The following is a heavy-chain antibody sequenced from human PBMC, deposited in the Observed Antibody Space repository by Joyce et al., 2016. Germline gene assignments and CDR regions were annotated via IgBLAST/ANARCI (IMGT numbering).Heavy chain of an antibody. J-gene: IGHJ4*02. CDR1: GFTFSNYY. Sequence: QVQLVESGGGVVQPGTSLRLSCAASGFTFSNYYMHWVRQAPGKGVEGVAIILDGGRGKYADSVKGRFTVSRDNSKSTLYLQMNSLSAEDTAVYYCATRGVAGTGDFDYWGQGTLVTVSS. V-gene: IGHV3-30*04. CDR3: ATRGVAGTGDFDY. CDR2: ILDGGRGK. D-gene: IGHD6-19*01.